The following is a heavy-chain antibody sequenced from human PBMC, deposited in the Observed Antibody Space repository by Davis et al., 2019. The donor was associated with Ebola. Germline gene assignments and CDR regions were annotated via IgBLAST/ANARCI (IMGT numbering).Heavy chain of an antibody. CDR3: ARESIAARQEIDY. J-gene: IGHJ4*02. D-gene: IGHD6-6*01. V-gene: IGHV1-2*02. CDR1: GYTFTGYY. Sequence: ASVKVSCKASGYTFTGYYMHWVRQAPGQGLEWMGWINPNSGGTNYAQKFQGRVTMTRDTSISTAYMKLSRLRSDDTAVYYCARESIAARQEIDYWGQGTLVTVSS. CDR2: INPNSGGT.